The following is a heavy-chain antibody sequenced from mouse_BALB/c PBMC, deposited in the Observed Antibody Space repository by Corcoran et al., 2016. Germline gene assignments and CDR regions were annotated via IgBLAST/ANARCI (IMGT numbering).Heavy chain of an antibody. J-gene: IGHJ1*01. CDR2: INTYTGEP. CDR3: ARYYDYVLWYFDG. Sequence: QIQLVQSGPELKKPGETVKISCKASGYTFTNYGMNWVKQAPGKGLKWMGWINTYTGEPTYADDFKGRFAFSLETSASTAYLQINNLKNEDTATYFCARYYDYVLWYFDGWGAGTTVTVSS. D-gene: IGHD2-4*01. CDR1: GYTFTNYG. V-gene: IGHV9-3-1*01.